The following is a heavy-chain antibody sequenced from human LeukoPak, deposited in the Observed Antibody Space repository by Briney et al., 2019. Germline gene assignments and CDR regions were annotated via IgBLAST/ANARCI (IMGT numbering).Heavy chain of an antibody. CDR2: INSDGSNT. D-gene: IGHD1-14*01. V-gene: IGHV3-74*01. CDR3: AISPEFDN. Sequence: GGSLRLSCAASGFTFSSYWMHCVRQAPGEGLVWVSRINSDGSNTNYADSVKGRFTISRDTAKNTLYLQMHSLRAEDTAVYYCAISPEFDNWGQGTLVTVSS. J-gene: IGHJ4*02. CDR1: GFTFSSYW.